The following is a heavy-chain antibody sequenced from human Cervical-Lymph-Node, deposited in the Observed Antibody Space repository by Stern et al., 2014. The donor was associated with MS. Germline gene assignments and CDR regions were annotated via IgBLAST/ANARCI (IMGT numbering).Heavy chain of an antibody. CDR3: ARDLGVGPTAY. J-gene: IGHJ4*02. CDR1: GGTFTNSG. D-gene: IGHD1-26*01. V-gene: IGHV1-69*06. Sequence: QLVESGAEVRKPAPSVKVSCKASGGTFTNSGISWVRQAPGQGLEWMGGIIPLFGTTNYAQKFQGRVTITADKSTGTAFLELRSLTSDDTAVYYCARDLGVGPTAYWGQGTLVTVSS. CDR2: IIPLFGTT.